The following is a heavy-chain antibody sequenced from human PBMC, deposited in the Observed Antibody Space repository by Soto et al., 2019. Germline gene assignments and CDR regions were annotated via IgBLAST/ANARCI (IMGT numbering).Heavy chain of an antibody. V-gene: IGHV1-3*01. CDR3: ARNSITMVRGVIMYYFDY. CDR1: GYTFTSYA. CDR2: INAGNGNT. J-gene: IGHJ4*02. Sequence: ASVKVSCKASGYTFTSYAMHWARQAPGQRLEWMGWINAGNGNTKYSQKFQGRVTITRDTSASTAHMELSSLRSEDTAVYYCARNSITMVRGVIMYYFDYWGQGTLVTVSS. D-gene: IGHD3-10*01.